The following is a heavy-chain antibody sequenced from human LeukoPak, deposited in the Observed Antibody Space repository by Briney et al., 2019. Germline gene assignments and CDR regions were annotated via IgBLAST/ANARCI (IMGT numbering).Heavy chain of an antibody. J-gene: IGHJ6*02. D-gene: IGHD4-23*01. Sequence: PGGSLRLSCAASGFTFSTYWMSWVRQAPGKGLEWVANIKQGGSEKYYVDSVKGRFTISRDNAKNSLYLQMNSLRAEDTAVYYCARDAAVNRRMDVWGQGTTVTVSS. CDR1: GFTFSTYW. CDR3: ARDAAVNRRMDV. V-gene: IGHV3-7*01. CDR2: IKQGGSEK.